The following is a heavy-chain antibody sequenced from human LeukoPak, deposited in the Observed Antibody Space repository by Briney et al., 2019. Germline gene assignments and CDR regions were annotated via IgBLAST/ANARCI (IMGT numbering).Heavy chain of an antibody. V-gene: IGHV3-30*02. J-gene: IGHJ4*02. CDR2: IRNDGRNK. Sequence: GGSLRLSCAASGFIFSTYGMHWVRQAPGKGLEWVAFIRNDGRNKRYADSVKGRFTISRDNSKNTLYLQMNSLRADDTALYYCARDRRYASFDNWGQGTLVTVSS. CDR1: GFIFSTYG. CDR3: ARDRRYASFDN. D-gene: IGHD1-1*01.